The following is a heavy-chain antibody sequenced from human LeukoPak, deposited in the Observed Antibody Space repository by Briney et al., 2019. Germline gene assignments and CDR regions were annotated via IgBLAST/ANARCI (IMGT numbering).Heavy chain of an antibody. D-gene: IGHD1-26*01. CDR2: IYHSGST. Sequence: SETLSLTCTVSGGSISSSSYYWGWIRQPPGKGLEWIGSIYHSGSTYYNPSLKSRVTISVDTSKNQFSLKLSSVTAADTAVYYCARVTIVGAITGGYFDYWGQGTLVTVSS. J-gene: IGHJ4*02. V-gene: IGHV4-39*07. CDR3: ARVTIVGAITGGYFDY. CDR1: GGSISSSSYY.